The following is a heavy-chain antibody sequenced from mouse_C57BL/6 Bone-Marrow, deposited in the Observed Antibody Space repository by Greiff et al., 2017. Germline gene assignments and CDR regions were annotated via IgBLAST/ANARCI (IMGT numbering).Heavy chain of an antibody. CDR3: ARIGNSYYVDY. CDR2: INPNNGGT. Sequence: EVQGVESGPELVKPGASVKMSCKASGYTFTDYNMHWVKQSHGKSLEWIGYINPNNGGTSYNQKFKGKATLTVNKSSSTAYMELRSLTSEDSAVYYCARIGNSYYVDYWGQGTTLTVSS. CDR1: GYTFTDYN. V-gene: IGHV1-22*01. J-gene: IGHJ2*01. D-gene: IGHD2-1*01.